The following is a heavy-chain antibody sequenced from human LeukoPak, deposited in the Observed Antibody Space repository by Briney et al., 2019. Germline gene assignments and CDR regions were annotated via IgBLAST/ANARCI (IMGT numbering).Heavy chain of an antibody. J-gene: IGHJ4*02. V-gene: IGHV3-11*04. CDR3: ARSSRLTFDY. CDR2: ISGSGSDI. D-gene: IGHD6-6*01. Sequence: GGSLRLSCATSGFSFSDYYMSWIRQAPGKGLEWLSYISGSGSDINYADSVKGRFTVSRDNANNALYLQMNSLGVEDTAVYYCARSSRLTFDYWGQGTLVTVSS. CDR1: GFSFSDYY.